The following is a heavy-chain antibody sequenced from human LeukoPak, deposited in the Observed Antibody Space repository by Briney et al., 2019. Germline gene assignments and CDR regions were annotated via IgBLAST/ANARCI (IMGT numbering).Heavy chain of an antibody. D-gene: IGHD5-18*01. Sequence: SVKVSCKASGGTFSSYAISWVRQAPGQRLEWMGRIIPILGIANYAQKFQGRVTITADKSTSTAYMELSSLRSEDTAVYYCARDSIKRGYSYADYWGQGTLVTVSS. CDR3: ARDSIKRGYSYADY. J-gene: IGHJ4*02. CDR2: IIPILGIA. CDR1: GGTFSSYA. V-gene: IGHV1-69*04.